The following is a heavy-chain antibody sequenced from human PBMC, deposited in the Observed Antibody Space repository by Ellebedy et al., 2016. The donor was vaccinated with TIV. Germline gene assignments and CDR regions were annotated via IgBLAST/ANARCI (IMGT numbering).Heavy chain of an antibody. D-gene: IGHD2-8*01. V-gene: IGHV4-39*01. CDR2: IYYSGST. CDR3: ARRQDIVLMVYANRAFDY. CDR1: GGSISSSRSY. J-gene: IGHJ4*02. Sequence: SETLSLXXTVSGGSISSSRSYWGWIRQPPGKGLEWIGSIYYSGSTYYNPSLKSRVTISVDTSKNQFSLKLSSVTAADTAVYYCARRQDIVLMVYANRAFDYWGQGTLVTVSS.